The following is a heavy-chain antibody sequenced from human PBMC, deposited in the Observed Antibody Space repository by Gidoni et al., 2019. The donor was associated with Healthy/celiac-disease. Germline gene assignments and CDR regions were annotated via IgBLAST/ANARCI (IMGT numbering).Heavy chain of an antibody. D-gene: IGHD3-22*01. Sequence: EVQLLESGGGLVQPGGSLRLSCADSGFTFSSYAMSWVRQAPGKGLEWVSAISGSGGSTYYADSVKGRFTISRDNSKNTLYLQMNSLRAEDTAVYYCAKGPHYYDSSGYYFWGQGTLVTVSS. CDR1: GFTFSSYA. J-gene: IGHJ4*02. CDR2: ISGSGGST. CDR3: AKGPHYYDSSGYYF. V-gene: IGHV3-23*01.